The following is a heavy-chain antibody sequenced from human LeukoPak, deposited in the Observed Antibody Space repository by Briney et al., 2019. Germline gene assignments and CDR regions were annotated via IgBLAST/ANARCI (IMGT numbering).Heavy chain of an antibody. J-gene: IGHJ4*02. V-gene: IGHV4-59*08. CDR3: ARHRRTVTTQIFDY. CDR1: GGTISSYY. Sequence: PSETLSLTCTVSGGTISSYYWSWIRQPPGKGLEWIGYIYYSGSTNYNPSLKSRVTISVDTSKNQFSLKLSSVTAADTAVYYCARHRRTVTTQIFDYWGQGTLVTVSS. CDR2: IYYSGST. D-gene: IGHD4-17*01.